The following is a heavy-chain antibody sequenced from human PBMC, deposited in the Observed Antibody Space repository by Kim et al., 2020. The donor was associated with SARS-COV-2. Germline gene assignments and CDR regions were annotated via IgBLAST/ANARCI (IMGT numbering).Heavy chain of an antibody. CDR3: AKGSPGSIAVDGFDY. D-gene: IGHD6-19*01. V-gene: IGHV3-30*18. J-gene: IGHJ4*02. CDR1: GFTFSSYG. Sequence: GGSLRLSCAASGFTFSSYGMHWVRQAPGKGLEWVAVISYDGSNKYYADSVKGRFTISRDNSKNTLYLQMNSLRAEDTAVYYCAKGSPGSIAVDGFDYWGQGTLVTVSS. CDR2: ISYDGSNK.